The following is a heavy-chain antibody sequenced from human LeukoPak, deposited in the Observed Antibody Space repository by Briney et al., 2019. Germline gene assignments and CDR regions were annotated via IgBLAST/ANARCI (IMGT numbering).Heavy chain of an antibody. J-gene: IGHJ4*01. CDR1: GGSISSSFYY. D-gene: IGHD3-9*01. CDR3: ARHLAFSFDVYYLVY. CDR2: IYYGGNT. V-gene: IGHV4-39*01. Sequence: SETLSLTCTVSGGSISSSFYYWGWIRQPPGEGLEWIGCIYYGGNTDYNPSLKSRVIISVDTSKNQFSLKMSSVTAAATAVYYRARHLAFSFDVYYLVYWGHRALVTASS.